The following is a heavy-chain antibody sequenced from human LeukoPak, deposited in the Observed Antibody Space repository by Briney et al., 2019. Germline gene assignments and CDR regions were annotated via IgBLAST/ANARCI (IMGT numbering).Heavy chain of an antibody. D-gene: IGHD3-10*01. CDR2: ISYSGST. Sequence: PSETLSLTCTVSGGSISCYYWSWIRQPPGKGLEWIGYISYSGSTNYNPSLKSRVTISVDTSKNQFSLKLSSVTAADTAVYYCAAHYGSGSPVDYWGQGTLVAVSS. V-gene: IGHV4-59*13. CDR1: GGSISCYY. J-gene: IGHJ4*02. CDR3: AAHYGSGSPVDY.